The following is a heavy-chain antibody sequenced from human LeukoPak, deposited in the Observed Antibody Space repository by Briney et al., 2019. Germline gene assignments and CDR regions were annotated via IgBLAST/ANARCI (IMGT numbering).Heavy chain of an antibody. J-gene: IGHJ4*02. CDR2: VKGDSGVT. CDR3: VRWRDGYIYDY. V-gene: IGHV1-2*02. D-gene: IGHD5-24*01. Sequence: ASVKVSCKASGYTFTGYYMHWVRQAPGQGLEWMGWVKGDSGVTYYAQEFQGRVTMTRDTSINTAYMELSRLRSDYTAVYYCVRWRDGYIYDYWGQGTLVTVSS. CDR1: GYTFTGYY.